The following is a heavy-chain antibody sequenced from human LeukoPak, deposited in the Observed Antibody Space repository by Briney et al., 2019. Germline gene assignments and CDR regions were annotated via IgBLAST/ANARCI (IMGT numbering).Heavy chain of an antibody. Sequence: ASVKVSCKASGYTFTSYDVNWVRQATGQGLEWMGWMNPNSGNTGYAQKFQGRVTMTRNTSISTAYMELSRLRSEDTAVYYCARGLRDILTGYQSGPPDYWGQGTLVTVSS. D-gene: IGHD3-9*01. J-gene: IGHJ4*02. CDR2: MNPNSGNT. V-gene: IGHV1-8*01. CDR3: ARGLRDILTGYQSGPPDY. CDR1: GYTFTSYD.